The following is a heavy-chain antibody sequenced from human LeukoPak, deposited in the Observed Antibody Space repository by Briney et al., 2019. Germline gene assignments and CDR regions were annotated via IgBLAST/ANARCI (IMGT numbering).Heavy chain of an antibody. D-gene: IGHD3-3*01. J-gene: IGHJ4*02. V-gene: IGHV4-39*01. CDR1: GGSISSGSYY. CDR2: IYYSGST. CDR3: ARHSGFLEWLLDY. Sequence: SQTLSLTCTVSGGSISSGSYYWGWIRQPPGKGLEWIGSIYYSGSTYYNPSLKSRVTISVDTSKNQFSLKLSSVTAADTAVYYCARHSGFLEWLLDYWGQGTLVTVSS.